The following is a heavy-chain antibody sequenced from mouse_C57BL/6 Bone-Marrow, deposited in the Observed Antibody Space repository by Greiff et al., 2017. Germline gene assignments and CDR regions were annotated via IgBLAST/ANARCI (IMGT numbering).Heavy chain of an antibody. CDR2: ISYDGSN. CDR3: ARVWDGAMDY. D-gene: IGHD4-1*01. J-gene: IGHJ4*01. CDR1: GYSITSGYY. Sequence: EVQVVESGPGLVKPSQSLSLTCSVTGYSITSGYYWNWIRQFPGNKLEWMGYISYDGSNNYNPSLKNRISITRDTSKNQFFLKLNSVTTEDTATYYCARVWDGAMDYWGQGTSVTVSS. V-gene: IGHV3-6*01.